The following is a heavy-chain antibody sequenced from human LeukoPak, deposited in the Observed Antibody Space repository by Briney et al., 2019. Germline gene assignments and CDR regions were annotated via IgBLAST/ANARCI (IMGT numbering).Heavy chain of an antibody. CDR2: ITRSSNYI. V-gene: IGHV3-21*06. D-gene: IGHD2/OR15-2a*01. Sequence: ETLSLTCTVSGGSISSSSYYWGWIRQAPGKGLEWVSSITRSSNYIYYADSMKGRFTISRDNAKNSLYLQMNSLRAEDTAVYYCARDLSFEAGIDYWGQGTLVTVSS. J-gene: IGHJ4*02. CDR1: GGSISSSS. CDR3: ARDLSFEAGIDY.